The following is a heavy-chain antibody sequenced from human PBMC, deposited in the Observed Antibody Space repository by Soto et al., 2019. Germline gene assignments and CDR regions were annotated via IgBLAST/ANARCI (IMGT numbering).Heavy chain of an antibody. CDR2: IWYDGSNK. D-gene: IGHD6-19*01. Sequence: GGSLRLSCAASGFTFSSYGMHWVRQAPGKGLEWVAVIWYDGSNKYYADSVKGRFTISRDNSKNTLYLQMNSLRAEDTAVYYCARGTSPGIAVAGPDYWGQGTLVTVSS. CDR1: GFTFSSYG. V-gene: IGHV3-33*01. J-gene: IGHJ4*02. CDR3: ARGTSPGIAVAGPDY.